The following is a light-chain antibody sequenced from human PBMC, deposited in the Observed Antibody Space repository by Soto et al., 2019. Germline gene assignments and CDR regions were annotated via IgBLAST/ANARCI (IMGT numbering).Light chain of an antibody. V-gene: IGLV2-14*01. CDR3: SSYTSSSTLVV. Sequence: QSALTQPASVSGSPGQSITISCTGTSSDVGGYNYVSWYQQHPGKAPKLMIYDASNRPSGVSNRFSGSTSGNTASLTISGLQAEDEADYYCSSYTSSSTLVVFGTGTKLTVL. J-gene: IGLJ1*01. CDR1: SSDVGGYNY. CDR2: DAS.